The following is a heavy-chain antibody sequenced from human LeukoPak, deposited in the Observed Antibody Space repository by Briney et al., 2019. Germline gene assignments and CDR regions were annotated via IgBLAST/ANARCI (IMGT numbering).Heavy chain of an antibody. D-gene: IGHD3-22*01. CDR2: IYYSGST. J-gene: IGHJ4*02. Sequence: SETLSLTCTVSGGSISSGDYYWSWIRQPPGKGLEWIGYIYYSGSTYYNPSLKSRVTISVDTSKNQFSLKLSSVTAADTAVYYCARGRYDSSGYYYEIDYWGQGTLVTVSS. CDR1: GGSISSGDYY. V-gene: IGHV4-30-4*01. CDR3: ARGRYDSSGYYYEIDY.